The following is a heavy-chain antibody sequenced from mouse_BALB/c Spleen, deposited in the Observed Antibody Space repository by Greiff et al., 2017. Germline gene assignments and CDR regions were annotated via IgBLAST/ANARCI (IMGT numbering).Heavy chain of an antibody. CDR3: ARRYYYGMDY. CDR1: GFTFSSYT. V-gene: IGHV5-12-2*01. Sequence: EVMLVESGGGLVQPGGSLKLSCAASGFTFSSYTMSWVRQTPEKRLEWVAYISNGGGSTYYPDTVKGRFTISRDNAKNTLYLQMSSLKSEDTAMYYCARRYYYGMDYWGQGTSVTVSS. CDR2: ISNGGGST. J-gene: IGHJ4*01.